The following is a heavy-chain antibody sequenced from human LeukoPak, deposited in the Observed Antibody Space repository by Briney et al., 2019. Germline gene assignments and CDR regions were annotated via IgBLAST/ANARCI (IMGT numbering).Heavy chain of an antibody. CDR2: IWYDGNIK. CDR1: GFTFGDYA. Sequence: GGSLRLSCTASGFTFGDYAMSWFRQAPGKGLEWVALIWYDGNIKYYSDSVKGRFTISRDNSKDTLFLQMNSLTAEDTAVYYCARRKAAAGFDYWGQGTLVTVSS. CDR3: ARRKAAAGFDY. V-gene: IGHV3-33*01. D-gene: IGHD6-13*01. J-gene: IGHJ4*02.